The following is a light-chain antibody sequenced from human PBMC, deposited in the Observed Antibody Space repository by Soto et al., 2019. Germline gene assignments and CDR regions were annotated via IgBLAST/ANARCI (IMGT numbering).Light chain of an antibody. CDR2: EVS. CDR3: NSYTSSSTLV. V-gene: IGLV2-14*01. Sequence: QSVLTQPASVSGSPGQSITISCTGTSSDVGGYNYVSWYQQHPGKAPKLMIYEVSNRPSGVSNRFSGSKSGNTASLTISGLQAEDEGDYYCNSYTSSSTLVFGGGTQLTVL. J-gene: IGLJ2*01. CDR1: SSDVGGYNY.